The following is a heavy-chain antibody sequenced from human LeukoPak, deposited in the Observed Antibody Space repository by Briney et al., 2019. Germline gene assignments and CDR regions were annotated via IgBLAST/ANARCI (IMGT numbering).Heavy chain of an antibody. Sequence: ASVKVSCKASGGTFSSYAISWVRQAPGQGLEWMGGIIPIFGTANYAQKFQGRVTITADESTSTAYMELGSLRFEDTAVYYCARDYGAAGPGKDVWGKGTTVTVSS. CDR2: IIPIFGTA. CDR3: ARDYGAAGPGKDV. V-gene: IGHV1-69*01. D-gene: IGHD4-17*01. CDR1: GGTFSSYA. J-gene: IGHJ6*04.